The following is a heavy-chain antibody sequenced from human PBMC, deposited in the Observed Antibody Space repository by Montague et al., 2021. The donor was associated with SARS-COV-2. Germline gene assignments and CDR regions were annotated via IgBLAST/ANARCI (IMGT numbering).Heavy chain of an antibody. J-gene: IGHJ3*01. V-gene: IGHV4-39*02. CDR3: ARRGRKLLPVATTIGGFDV. CDR2: IYDSGCT. CDR1: GGSISGNNYY. D-gene: IGHD5-12*01. Sequence: SETLSLTCTVSGGSISGNNYYWDWIRQPQGKGLEWIGSIYDSGCTYYNPSLKSRVTISVDTSKTPLSLKLNSVTAADTAVYYCARRGRKLLPVATTIGGFDVWGQGTMVTVSS.